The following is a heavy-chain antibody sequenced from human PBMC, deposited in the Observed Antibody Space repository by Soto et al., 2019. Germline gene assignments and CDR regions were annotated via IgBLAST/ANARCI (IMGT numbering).Heavy chain of an antibody. V-gene: IGHV4-4*07. CDR2: IYTSGST. J-gene: IGHJ6*02. CDR3: ARDGGGNWNFDYYYYYGMDV. CDR1: GGSISSYY. Sequence: SETLSLTCTVPGGSISSYYWSWIRQPAGKGLEWIGRIYTSGSTNYNPSLKSRVTMSVDTSKNQFSLKLSSVTAADTAVYYCARDGGGNWNFDYYYYYGMDVWGQGTTVTVSS. D-gene: IGHD1-7*01.